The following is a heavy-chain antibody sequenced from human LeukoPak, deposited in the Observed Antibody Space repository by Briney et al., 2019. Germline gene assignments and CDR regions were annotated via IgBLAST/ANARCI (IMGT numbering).Heavy chain of an antibody. CDR3: ARQGSGGWYGDY. CDR2: ISYDGTSK. CDR1: GFTFNNYA. Sequence: PGRSLRLSCAASGFTFNNYAMHWVRQAPGRGLEWVAVISYDGTSKYYADSVKGRFTISRDNSKNTLYLQMNSLRAEDTAVYYCARQGSGGWYGDYWGQGALVTVSS. J-gene: IGHJ4*02. V-gene: IGHV3-30*03. D-gene: IGHD6-19*01.